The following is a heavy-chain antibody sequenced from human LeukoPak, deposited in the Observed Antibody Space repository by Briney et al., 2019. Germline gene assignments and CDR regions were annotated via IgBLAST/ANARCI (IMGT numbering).Heavy chain of an antibody. J-gene: IGHJ4*02. D-gene: IGHD4-17*01. CDR1: GFTFGSYE. CDR3: ARVRVTVTTLDY. CDR2: ISSSGSTM. V-gene: IGHV3-48*03. Sequence: PGGSLRLSCAASGFTFGSYEVNWVRQAPGKGLEWVSYISSSGSTMYYADSVKGRFTVSRDNAKSSLFLQMNSLRAEDTAVYYCARVRVTVTTLDYWGQGALVTVSS.